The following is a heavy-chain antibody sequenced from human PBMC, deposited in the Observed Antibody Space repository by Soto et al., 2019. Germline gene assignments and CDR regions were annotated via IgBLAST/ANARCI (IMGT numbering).Heavy chain of an antibody. D-gene: IGHD6-13*01. V-gene: IGHV3-23*01. CDR1: GFTFSAYV. Sequence: EVQLLESGGGLVQPGGSLRLSCAASGFTFSAYVMCWVRQAPGKGPEWVSAISSNGGRTFYTDSVKGRFTISRDNSKNTLYLPMSSLRVEDTAIYYGAKDPPIASFGPALDYWGQGTVVSVSS. CDR3: AKDPPIASFGPALDY. CDR2: ISSNGGRT. J-gene: IGHJ4*02.